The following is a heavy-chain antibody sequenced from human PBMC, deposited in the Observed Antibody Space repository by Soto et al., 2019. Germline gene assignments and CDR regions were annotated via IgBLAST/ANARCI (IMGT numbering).Heavy chain of an antibody. CDR1: GYTFTSYA. D-gene: IGHD3-22*01. CDR2: INAGNGNT. CDR3: ARSLDYYDSSGYSSFDY. J-gene: IGHJ4*02. Sequence: ASVKVSCKASGYTFTSYAMHWVRQAPGQRLEWMGWINAGNGNTKYSQKFQGRVTITRDTSASTAYMELSSLRSEDTAVYYCARSLDYYDSSGYSSFDYWGQGTLVT. V-gene: IGHV1-3*01.